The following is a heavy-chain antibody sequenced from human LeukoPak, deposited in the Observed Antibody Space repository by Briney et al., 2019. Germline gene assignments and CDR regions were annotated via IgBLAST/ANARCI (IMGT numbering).Heavy chain of an antibody. Sequence: GGSLRLSCAASGFTFSSYGMHWVRQAPGKGLEWVAVISYDGSNKYYADSVKGRFTISRDNSKNTLYLQMNSLRAEDTAVYYCAKDQCSSTSCYYYYGMDVWGQGTTVAVSS. V-gene: IGHV3-30*18. J-gene: IGHJ6*02. CDR2: ISYDGSNK. D-gene: IGHD2-2*01. CDR3: AKDQCSSTSCYYYYGMDV. CDR1: GFTFSSYG.